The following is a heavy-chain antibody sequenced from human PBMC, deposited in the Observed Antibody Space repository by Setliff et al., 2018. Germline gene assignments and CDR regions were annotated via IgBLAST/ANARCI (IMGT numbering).Heavy chain of an antibody. Sequence: GSLRLSCAASGFTVSSNYMSWVRQAPGKGLEWIGYIYYSGSTYYNPSLKSRVTISVDTSKNQFSLKLSSVTAADTAVYYCARGGTPGWDNWLDPWGQGTLVTVSS. CDR3: ARGGTPGWDNWLDP. V-gene: IGHV4-59*06. J-gene: IGHJ5*02. CDR2: IYYSGST. CDR1: GFTVSSNY. D-gene: IGHD3-16*01.